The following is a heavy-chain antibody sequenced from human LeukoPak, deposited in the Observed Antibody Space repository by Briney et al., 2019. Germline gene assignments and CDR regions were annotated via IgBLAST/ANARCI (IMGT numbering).Heavy chain of an antibody. J-gene: IGHJ3*02. D-gene: IGHD4-23*01. CDR2: VNPNDGST. CDR3: AIVSPMTTVARGQGAFDI. CDR1: GYTFTNYY. V-gene: IGHV1-46*01. Sequence: ASVKVSCKGFGYTFTNYYMHWVRQAPGQGPEWMGIVNPNDGSTTHAQKFQGRVTMTRDMSTNTVYMELSSLRSDDTAEYFCAIVSPMTTVARGQGAFDIWGQGTMVIVSA.